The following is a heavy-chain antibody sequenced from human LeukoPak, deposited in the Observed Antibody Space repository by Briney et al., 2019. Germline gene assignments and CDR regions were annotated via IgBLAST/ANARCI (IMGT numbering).Heavy chain of an antibody. CDR2: INPNSGGT. V-gene: IGHV1-2*02. Sequence: ASVKVSCNASGYTFTGYYMHWVRQAPGQGLEWMGWINPNSGGTNYAQKFQGRVTMTSDTSISTAYMELSRLRSDDTAVYYCARDPSVVVVAATLDYWGQGTLVTVSS. J-gene: IGHJ4*02. CDR1: GYTFTGYY. D-gene: IGHD2-15*01. CDR3: ARDPSVVVVAATLDY.